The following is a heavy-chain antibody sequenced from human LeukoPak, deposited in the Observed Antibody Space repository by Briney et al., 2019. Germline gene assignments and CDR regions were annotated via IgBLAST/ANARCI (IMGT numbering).Heavy chain of an antibody. CDR1: GGSISSGGYY. V-gene: IGHV4-31*03. J-gene: IGHJ6*02. Sequence: SETLSLTCTVSGGSISSGGYYWSWIRQHPGKGLEWIGYIYYSGSTYNPSLKSRVTISVDTSKNQFSLKLSSVTAADTAVYYCARDIREPYYYGLDVWGQGTTVTVSS. CDR3: ARDIREPYYYGLDV. CDR2: IYYSGST. D-gene: IGHD1-26*01.